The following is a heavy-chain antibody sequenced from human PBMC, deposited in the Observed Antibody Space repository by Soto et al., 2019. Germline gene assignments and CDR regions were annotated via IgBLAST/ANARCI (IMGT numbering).Heavy chain of an antibody. J-gene: IGHJ4*02. CDR1: GFTFRSNW. CDR3: ATRSPAFDF. V-gene: IGHV3-74*01. CDR2: IKYDGTST. Sequence: PGGSLRLSCAASGFTFRSNWMHWVRQPQGKGLVWVSRIKYDGTSTAYADSVKGRFTISRDNAKNTLYLQMNSLRAEDTAVYYCATRSPAFDFWGQGTLVTVSS.